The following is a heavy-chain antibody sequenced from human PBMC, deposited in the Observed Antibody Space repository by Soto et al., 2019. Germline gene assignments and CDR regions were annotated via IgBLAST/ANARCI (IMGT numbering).Heavy chain of an antibody. CDR3: AKELYCSSTSCLYYHYYYYMDV. CDR2: ISYDGSNK. D-gene: IGHD2-2*01. CDR1: GFTFSSYG. V-gene: IGHV3-30*18. J-gene: IGHJ6*03. Sequence: QVQLVESGGGVVQPGRSLRLSCAASGFTFSSYGMHWVRQAPGKGLEWVAVISYDGSNKYYADSVKGRFTISRDNSKNTLYLQMNSLRAEDTAVYYCAKELYCSSTSCLYYHYYYYMDVWGKGTTVTVSS.